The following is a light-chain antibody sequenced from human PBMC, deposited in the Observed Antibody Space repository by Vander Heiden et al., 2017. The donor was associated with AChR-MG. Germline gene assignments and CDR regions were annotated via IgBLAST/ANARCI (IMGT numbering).Light chain of an antibody. CDR1: QGISSY. V-gene: IGKV1-8*01. CDR2: AAS. J-gene: IGKJ3*01. CDR3: QQYDSYPRIT. Sequence: AIRMTQSPSSLSASTGDRVTITCRASQGISSYLAWYQQKPGKAPKLLIYAASTLQSGVPSRFSGSGSGTDFTLTISCLQSEDFATYYCQQYDSYPRITFGPGTKVDIK.